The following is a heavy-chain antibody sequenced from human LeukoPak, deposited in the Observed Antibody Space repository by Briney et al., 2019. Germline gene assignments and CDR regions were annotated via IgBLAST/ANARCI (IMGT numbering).Heavy chain of an antibody. J-gene: IGHJ5*02. CDR1: GFSFSTYA. V-gene: IGHV3-23*01. CDR2: ITGTGSTT. D-gene: IGHD1-1*01. CDR3: ARQPNWNDLGRFDP. Sequence: GGSLRLSCSASGFSFSTYAMSWVRQAPGKGLNGVSRITGTGSTTQYVESVKGRFTISRDNSRNTLYLQMNSLRVEDTAVYYCARQPNWNDLGRFDPWGQGTLVTVSS.